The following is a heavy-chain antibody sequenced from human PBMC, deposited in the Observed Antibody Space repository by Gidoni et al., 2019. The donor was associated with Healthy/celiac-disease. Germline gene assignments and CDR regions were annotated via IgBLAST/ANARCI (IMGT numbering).Heavy chain of an antibody. CDR1: GYTLTELS. Sequence: QFQLVQSGAEVKKPGASVKVSCKVSGYTLTELSMHWVRQAPGKGLEWMGGFDPEDGETIYEQKFQGRVTMTEDTSTDTAYMELSSLRSEDTAVYYCATGGHCSGGSCYSHFDYWGQGTLVTVSS. CDR3: ATGGHCSGGSCYSHFDY. J-gene: IGHJ4*02. V-gene: IGHV1-24*01. CDR2: FDPEDGET. D-gene: IGHD2-15*01.